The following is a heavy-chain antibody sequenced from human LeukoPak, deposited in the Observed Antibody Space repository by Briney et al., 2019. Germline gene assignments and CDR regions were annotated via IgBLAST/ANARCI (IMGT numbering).Heavy chain of an antibody. J-gene: IGHJ4*02. V-gene: IGHV3-23*01. Sequence: GGSLRLSCAASGFTFSNYGMSWVRQAPGKGLEWVSAISGSGGSTYYADSVKGRFTISRDNSKNTLYLQMDSLRAEDTAVYYCARGGKPYYFDYWGQGTLVTVSS. CDR3: ARGGKPYYFDY. CDR2: ISGSGGST. CDR1: GFTFSNYG.